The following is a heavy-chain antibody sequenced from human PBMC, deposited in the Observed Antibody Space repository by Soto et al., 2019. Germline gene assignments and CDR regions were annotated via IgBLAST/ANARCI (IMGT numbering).Heavy chain of an antibody. CDR1: RFTFKNYA. J-gene: IGHJ6*02. Sequence: GGSLRLSCAASRFTFKNYALHWVRQAPGKGLEWVAVISFDGEKTYYADSVRGRFTISRDNFKNTLSLQMNNLRIEDAGVYFCAREDDYNYSYLNYGLDVWGQGTTVPVSS. CDR3: AREDDYNYSYLNYGLDV. D-gene: IGHD5-18*01. V-gene: IGHV3-30*03. CDR2: ISFDGEKT.